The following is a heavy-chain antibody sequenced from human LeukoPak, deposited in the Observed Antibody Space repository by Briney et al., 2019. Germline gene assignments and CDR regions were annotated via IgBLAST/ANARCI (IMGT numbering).Heavy chain of an antibody. CDR2: IYYSGST. V-gene: IGHV4-59*01. CDR3: ARELSLYFDY. J-gene: IGHJ4*02. CDR1: GGSISSYY. D-gene: IGHD5/OR15-5a*01. Sequence: SETLSLTCTVSGGSISSYYWSWIRRPPGKGLEWIGYIYYSGSTNYNPSLKSRVTISVDTSKNQFSLKLSSVTAADTAVYYCARELSLYFDYWGQGTLVTVSS.